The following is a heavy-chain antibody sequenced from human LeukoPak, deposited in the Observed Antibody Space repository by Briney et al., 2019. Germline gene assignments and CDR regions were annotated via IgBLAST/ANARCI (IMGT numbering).Heavy chain of an antibody. CDR1: GGTFSSYA. CDR2: IIPIFGTA. Sequence: SVKVSCKASGGTFSSYAISWVRQDPGQGLEWMGGIIPIFGTANYAQKFQGRVTITTDESTSTAYMELSSLRSEDTAVYYCARGTRCCGSTSCHPSDAFDIWGQGTMVTVSS. J-gene: IGHJ3*02. CDR3: ARGTRCCGSTSCHPSDAFDI. D-gene: IGHD2-2*01. V-gene: IGHV1-69*05.